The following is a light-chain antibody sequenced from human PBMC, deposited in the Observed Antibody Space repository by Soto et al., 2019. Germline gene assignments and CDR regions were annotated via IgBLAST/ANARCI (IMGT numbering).Light chain of an antibody. J-gene: IGKJ2*01. CDR3: QLRSDWPPTYT. Sequence: EVVLTQSPATLSLSPGTGATLSCMASQIVTSSFAWYQQRPGLPPHLLIYDTFSRATGIPARFSATWAGTDFTLTISSLEPEDSAVYFCQLRSDWPPTYTFGQGTKLE. CDR1: QIVTSS. CDR2: DTF. V-gene: IGKV3-11*01.